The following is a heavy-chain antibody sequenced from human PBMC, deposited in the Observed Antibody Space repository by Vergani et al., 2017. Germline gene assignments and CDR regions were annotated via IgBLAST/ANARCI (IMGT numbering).Heavy chain of an antibody. Sequence: EVQLLESGGGLVQPGGSLRLSCAASGFTFSTYAMTWVRQAPGKGLEWVSTISSDGGSTYYADSVKGRFTISRDISKSTLFLHMNSLRPEDTAVYYCAKVGRSGVTGTFGAFDIWGQGTMVTVSS. J-gene: IGHJ3*02. CDR1: GFTFSTYA. CDR2: ISSDGGST. CDR3: AKVGRSGVTGTFGAFDI. V-gene: IGHV3-23*01. D-gene: IGHD6-19*01.